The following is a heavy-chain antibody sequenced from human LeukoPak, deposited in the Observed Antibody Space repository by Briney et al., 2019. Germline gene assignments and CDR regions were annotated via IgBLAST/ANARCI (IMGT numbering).Heavy chain of an antibody. Sequence: SETLSLTCTVSGGSIGGNSYWSWIRQPPGKGPEWIGHISNSGSTYYSPSLSSRVTISLDTSKNQFPLKLRSVTAADTAVYYCARGGASSIPLDYWGRGTLVTVSS. V-gene: IGHV4-61*01. J-gene: IGHJ4*02. CDR2: ISNSGST. D-gene: IGHD1-26*01. CDR1: GGSIGGNSY. CDR3: ARGGASSIPLDY.